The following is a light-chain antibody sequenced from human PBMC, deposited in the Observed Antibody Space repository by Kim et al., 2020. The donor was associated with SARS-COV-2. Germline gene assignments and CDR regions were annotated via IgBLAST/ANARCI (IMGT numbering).Light chain of an antibody. CDR1: QTLTNDY. V-gene: IGKV3D-20*01. Sequence: LSPGERATLSCGASQTLTNDYLAWYQQKPGLAPRLLIYDASTRATGIPDRFSGSGSGTDFTLTISRLEPEDFAVYYCQQFFSSPYTFGQGTKLEI. CDR2: DAS. CDR3: QQFFSSPYT. J-gene: IGKJ2*01.